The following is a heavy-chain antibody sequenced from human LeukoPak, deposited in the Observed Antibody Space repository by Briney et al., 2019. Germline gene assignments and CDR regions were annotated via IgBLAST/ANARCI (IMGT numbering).Heavy chain of an antibody. CDR2: IYYSGST. J-gene: IGHJ5*02. D-gene: IGHD3-22*01. CDR3: ARSGTCYYDSSGYYYGDWFDP. Sequence: GSLRLSCAASGFTFGSYAMGWIRQPPGKGLEWIGYIYYSGSTNYNPSLKSRVTISVDTSKNQFSLKLSSVTAADTAVYYCARSGTCYYDSSGYYYGDWFDPWGQGTLVTVSS. V-gene: IGHV4-59*12. CDR1: GFTFGSYA.